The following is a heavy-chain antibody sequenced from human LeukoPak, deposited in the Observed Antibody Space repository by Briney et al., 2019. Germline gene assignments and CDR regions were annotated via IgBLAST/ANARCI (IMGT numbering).Heavy chain of an antibody. CDR1: GFTFSSYW. D-gene: IGHD6-19*01. Sequence: GGSLRLSCAASGFTFSSYWMSWVRQAPGKGLEWVANIKQDGSEKYYVDSVKGRFTISRDNAKNSLYLQMNSLRAEDTAVYYCARVVYSSGWYCWFDPWGQGTLVTVSS. V-gene: IGHV3-7*03. J-gene: IGHJ5*02. CDR2: IKQDGSEK. CDR3: ARVVYSSGWYCWFDP.